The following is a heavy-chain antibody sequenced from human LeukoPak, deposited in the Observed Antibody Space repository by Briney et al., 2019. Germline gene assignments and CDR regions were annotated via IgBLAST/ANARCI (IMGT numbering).Heavy chain of an antibody. J-gene: IGHJ5*02. V-gene: IGHV1-24*01. CDR3: ARGIVGATDWFDP. Sequence: ASVKVSCKVSGYTLTELSMHWVRQAPGKGLEWMGGFDPEDGETIYAQKFQGRVTMTTDTSTSTAYMELRSLRSDDTAVYYCARGIVGATDWFDPWGQGTLVTVSS. D-gene: IGHD1-26*01. CDR2: FDPEDGET. CDR1: GYTLTELS.